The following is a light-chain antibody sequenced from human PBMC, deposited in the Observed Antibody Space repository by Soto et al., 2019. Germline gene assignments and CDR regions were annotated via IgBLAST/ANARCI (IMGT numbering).Light chain of an antibody. CDR2: WAS. Sequence: DIVMTQSPDSLAVSLGERATINCKSSQSVLKSSNNKNHLAWYQQKPGHPPKLLIYWASTRESGVPDRFSGSGSGKDFTLTISSLQAEDVAVYYCQQYYTTPRTFGGGTKVEI. CDR1: QSVLKSSNNKNH. V-gene: IGKV4-1*01. J-gene: IGKJ4*01. CDR3: QQYYTTPRT.